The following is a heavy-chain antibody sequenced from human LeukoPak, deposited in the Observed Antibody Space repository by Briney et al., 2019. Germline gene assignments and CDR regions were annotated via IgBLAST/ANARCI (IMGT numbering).Heavy chain of an antibody. CDR3: AKDFDGYTYGNLDF. CDR2: IIPIFGTA. Sequence: SVKVSCKASGGTFSSYAISWVRQAPGQGLEWMGGIIPIFGTANYAQKFQGRVTITTDESTSTAYMELSSLRSEDTAVYYCAKDFDGYTYGNLDFWGQGTLVTVSS. CDR1: GGTFSSYA. V-gene: IGHV1-69*05. J-gene: IGHJ4*02. D-gene: IGHD5-18*01.